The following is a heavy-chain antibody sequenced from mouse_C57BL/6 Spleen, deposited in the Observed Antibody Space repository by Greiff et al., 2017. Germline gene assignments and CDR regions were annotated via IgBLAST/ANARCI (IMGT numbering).Heavy chain of an antibody. Sequence: VQLQQSGAELARPGASVKLSCKASGYTFTSYGISWVKQRTGPGLEWIGEIFPRSGNTYYNEKFKGKATLTADKSSSTAYMELRSLTTEDAAVYFCARSPCTSCDYWGQGTTLTVSS. J-gene: IGHJ2*01. V-gene: IGHV1-81*01. CDR2: IFPRSGNT. CDR3: ARSPCTSCDY. CDR1: GYTFTSYG.